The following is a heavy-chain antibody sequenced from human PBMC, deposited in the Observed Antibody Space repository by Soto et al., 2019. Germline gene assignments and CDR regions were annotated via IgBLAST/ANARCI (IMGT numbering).Heavy chain of an antibody. CDR3: ARTVVTKRNRYYDY. V-gene: IGHV3-23*01. CDR1: GFTFSSYA. Sequence: EVQLLESGGGLVQPGGSLRLSCAASGFTFSSYAMSWVRQAPGKGLEWVSAISGSGGSTYCADSVKGRFTITRNNSKNTLYLQMNSLRAEDTAVYYCARTVVTKRNRYYDYWGQGTLVTVSS. D-gene: IGHD2-21*02. CDR2: ISGSGGST. J-gene: IGHJ4*02.